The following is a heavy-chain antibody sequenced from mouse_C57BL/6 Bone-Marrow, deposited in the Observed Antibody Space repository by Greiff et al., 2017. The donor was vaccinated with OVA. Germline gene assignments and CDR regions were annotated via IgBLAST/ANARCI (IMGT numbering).Heavy chain of an antibody. Sequence: VQLQQPGAELVRPGSSVKLSCKASGYTFTSYWMDWVKQRPGQGLEWIGNIYPSDSETHYNQKFKDKATLTVDNSSSTAYMQLSSLTSEDSAVYYCARWGLRRDFDYWGQGTTLTVSS. J-gene: IGHJ2*01. V-gene: IGHV1-61*01. CDR1: GYTFTSYW. D-gene: IGHD2-2*01. CDR2: IYPSDSET. CDR3: ARWGLRRDFDY.